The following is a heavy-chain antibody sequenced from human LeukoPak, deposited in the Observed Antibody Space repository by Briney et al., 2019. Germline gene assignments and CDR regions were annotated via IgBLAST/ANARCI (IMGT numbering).Heavy chain of an antibody. CDR2: IIPIFGTA. CDR3: ALDSTYYYDSSGYYYFDY. J-gene: IGHJ4*02. D-gene: IGHD3-22*01. Sequence: ASVKVSCKASGGTFSSYAISWVRQAPGQGLEWMGGIIPIFGTANYAQKFQGRVTITADESTSTAYMEQSSLRSEDTAVYYCALDSTYYYDSSGYYYFDYWGQGTLVTVSS. V-gene: IGHV1-69*13. CDR1: GGTFSSYA.